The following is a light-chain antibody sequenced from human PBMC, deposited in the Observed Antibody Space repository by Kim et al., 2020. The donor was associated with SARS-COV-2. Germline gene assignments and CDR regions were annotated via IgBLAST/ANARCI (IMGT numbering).Light chain of an antibody. CDR1: QIGTNRY. J-gene: IGKJ2*01. V-gene: IGKV3-20*01. CDR3: QQYGSSPPDT. CDR2: GAS. Sequence: SPGEGAILTCRASQIGTNRYLAWYQQKPGQAPRLLIHGASSRATGIPDRFSGSGSGTDFTLTISRQEPEDFAVYYCQQYGSSPPDTFGQGTKLEIK.